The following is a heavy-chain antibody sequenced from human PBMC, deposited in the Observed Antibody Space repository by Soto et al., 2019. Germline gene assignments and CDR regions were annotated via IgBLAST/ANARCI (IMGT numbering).Heavy chain of an antibody. J-gene: IGHJ6*02. CDR1: GFTFSSYW. CDR3: ARDGDRGKGEPGDRVPYYYGMDV. D-gene: IGHD7-27*01. V-gene: IGHV3-74*01. Sequence: GGSQRLSCAASGFTFSSYWMHWVRQAPGKGLVWVSRINSDGSSTSYADSVKGRFTISRDNAKNTLYLQMNSLRAEDTAVYYCARDGDRGKGEPGDRVPYYYGMDVWGQGTTVTVSS. CDR2: INSDGSST.